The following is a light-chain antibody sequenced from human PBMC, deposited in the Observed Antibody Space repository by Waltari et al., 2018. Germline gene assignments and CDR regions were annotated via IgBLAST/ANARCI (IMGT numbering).Light chain of an antibody. Sequence: QSALTQPASVSGSPGQSINLSCTETRNYVGRYDFVSWYQQHPDRAPKVVISGENKRPAGVPNSFSPSNSGDTASLTFSGRQAEDEVHYYCSSYAGLGPVLFGGGTKLT. CDR3: SSYAGLGPVL. CDR2: GEN. J-gene: IGLJ2*01. CDR1: RNYVGRYDF. V-gene: IGLV2-23*01.